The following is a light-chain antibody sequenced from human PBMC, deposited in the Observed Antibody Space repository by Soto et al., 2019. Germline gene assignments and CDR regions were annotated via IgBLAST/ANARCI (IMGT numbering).Light chain of an antibody. Sequence: QSVLTQPPSASGTPGQRATISCTGSSSNIGAGYDVHWYQQLPGAAPKLLIYGNSNRPSGVPDRFSGSRSGTSASLAITGLQPEDEADYYCQSYDTPVYVFGGGTKVTVL. CDR1: SSNIGAGYD. V-gene: IGLV1-40*01. CDR3: QSYDTPVYV. CDR2: GNS. J-gene: IGLJ1*01.